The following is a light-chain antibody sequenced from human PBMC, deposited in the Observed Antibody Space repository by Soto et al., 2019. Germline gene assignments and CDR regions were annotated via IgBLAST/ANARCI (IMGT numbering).Light chain of an antibody. CDR1: QSVGTSY. CDR3: QQYISPLT. CDR2: GAS. Sequence: EIVMTQSPATLSVSPGERATLSCRASQSVGTSYLAWYQQKPGQAPRLLIYGASSRATGIPDRFSGSGSGTDFTLTISRLEPEDFAVYYCQQYISPLTFGGGTKVDIK. V-gene: IGKV3-20*01. J-gene: IGKJ4*01.